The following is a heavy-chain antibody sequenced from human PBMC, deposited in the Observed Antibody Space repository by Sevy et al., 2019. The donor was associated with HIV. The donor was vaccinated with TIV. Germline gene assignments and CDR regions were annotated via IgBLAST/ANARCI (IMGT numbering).Heavy chain of an antibody. J-gene: IGHJ6*02. V-gene: IGHV3-9*01. CDR3: AKGYRYGLPIQYGMDV. D-gene: IGHD5-18*01. CDR1: GFTFDDYA. Sequence: GWSLRLSCAASGFTFDDYAIYWVRQAPGKGLEWVSGISWNSGSIGYADSVKGRFTISRDNAKNSLYLQMNSLRPEDTALYYCAKGYRYGLPIQYGMDVWGQGTTVTVSS. CDR2: ISWNSGSI.